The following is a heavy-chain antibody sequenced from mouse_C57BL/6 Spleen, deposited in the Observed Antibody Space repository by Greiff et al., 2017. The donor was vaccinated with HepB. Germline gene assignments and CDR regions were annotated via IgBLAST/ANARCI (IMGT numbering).Heavy chain of an antibody. CDR2: IYPGDGDT. V-gene: IGHV1-82*01. Sequence: VQLQQSGPELVKPGASVKISCKASGYAFSSSWMNWVKQRPGKGLEWIGRIYPGDGDTNYNGTFKGKATLTADKSSSTAYMQLSSLTSEDSAVYCCASDYGIYAMDDWGQGTTVTVSS. D-gene: IGHD2-1*01. J-gene: IGHJ4*01. CDR3: ASDYGIYAMDD. CDR1: GYAFSSSW.